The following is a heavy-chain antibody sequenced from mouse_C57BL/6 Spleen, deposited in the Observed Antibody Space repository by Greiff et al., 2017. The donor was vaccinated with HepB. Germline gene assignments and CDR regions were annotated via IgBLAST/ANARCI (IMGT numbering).Heavy chain of an antibody. D-gene: IGHD1-1*01. CDR3: ARHSGSRGYFGV. V-gene: IGHV5-6*01. CDR1: GFTFSSYG. Sequence: EVMLVESGGDLVKPGGSLKLSCAASGFTFSSYGMSWVRQTPDKRLEWVATISSGGSYTYYPDSVKGRFTISRDNAKNTLYLQMSSLKSADTAMYYCARHSGSRGYFGVWGTGTTVTVSS. CDR2: ISSGGSYT. J-gene: IGHJ1*03.